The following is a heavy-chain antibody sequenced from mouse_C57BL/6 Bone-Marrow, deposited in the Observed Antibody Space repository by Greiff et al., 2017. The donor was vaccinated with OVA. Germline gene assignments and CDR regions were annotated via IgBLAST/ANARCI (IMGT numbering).Heavy chain of an antibody. CDR1: GYSFTSYY. Sequence: QVQLKESGPELVKPGASVKISCKASGYSFTSYYIHWVKQRPGQGLEWIGWIYPGSGNTKYNEKFKGKATLTADTSSSTAYMQLSSLTSEDSAVDYCAREEIYFDYWGQGTTLTVSS. V-gene: IGHV1-66*01. J-gene: IGHJ2*01. CDR2: IYPGSGNT. CDR3: AREEIYFDY.